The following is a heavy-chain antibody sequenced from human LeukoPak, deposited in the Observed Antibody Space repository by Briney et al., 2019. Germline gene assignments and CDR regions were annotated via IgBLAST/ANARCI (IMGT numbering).Heavy chain of an antibody. Sequence: GGPLRLSCAASGFTFSDYYMSWIRQAPGKGLEGVSYICDSGRTIYYADSVKGRFTISRDNAKNSVYLQMNNLRAEDTAVYYCARDRLGDYDHSGYYDKWGQGTLVTVSS. CDR1: GFTFSDYY. V-gene: IGHV3-11*01. CDR2: ICDSGRTI. CDR3: ARDRLGDYDHSGYYDK. D-gene: IGHD3-22*01. J-gene: IGHJ4*02.